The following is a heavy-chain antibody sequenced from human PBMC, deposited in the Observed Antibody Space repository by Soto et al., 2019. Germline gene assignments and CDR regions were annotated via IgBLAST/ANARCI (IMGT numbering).Heavy chain of an antibody. V-gene: IGHV3-7*01. CDR3: ARDRAPTYYDFWSGYYTGGYFDY. CDR2: IKQDGSEK. D-gene: IGHD3-3*01. J-gene: IGHJ4*02. Sequence: GGSLRLSCAASGFTFSSYWMSWVRQAPGKGLEWVANIKQDGSEKYYVDSVKGRFTISRDNAKNSLYLQMNSLRAEDAAVYYCARDRAPTYYDFWSGYYTGGYFDYWGQGTLVTVSS. CDR1: GFTFSSYW.